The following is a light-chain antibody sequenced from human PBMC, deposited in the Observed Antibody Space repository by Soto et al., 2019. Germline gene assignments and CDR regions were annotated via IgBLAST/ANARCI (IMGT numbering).Light chain of an antibody. Sequence: EIVLTQSPATLSLSPGERATLSCRASQTFSSHLSWYQQKPGQAPRLLIYDASKRATGIPARFSGRGSGTDFTLTISSLELEDFAFYFYQQRSNWTPVITFGQGTRLEIK. CDR2: DAS. J-gene: IGKJ5*01. V-gene: IGKV3-11*01. CDR3: QQRSNWTPVIT. CDR1: QTFSSH.